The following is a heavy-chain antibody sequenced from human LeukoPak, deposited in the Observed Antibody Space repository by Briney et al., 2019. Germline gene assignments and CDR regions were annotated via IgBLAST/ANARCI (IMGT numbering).Heavy chain of an antibody. CDR2: INHSGST. D-gene: IGHD6-25*01. V-gene: IGHV4-34*01. J-gene: IGHJ4*02. Sequence: PSETLSLTCAVYGGSFSGYYWSWIRQPPGKGLEWIGEINHSGSTNYNPSLKSRVTISVDTSKNQFSLKLSSVTAADTAVYYCARSGFSNSAFYWGQGTLVTVSS. CDR1: GGSFSGYY. CDR3: ARSGFSNSAFY.